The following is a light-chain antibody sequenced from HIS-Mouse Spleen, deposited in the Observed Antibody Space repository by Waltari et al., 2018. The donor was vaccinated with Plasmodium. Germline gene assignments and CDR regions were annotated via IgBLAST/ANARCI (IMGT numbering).Light chain of an antibody. Sequence: DIQMTQSPSSLSASVGDRVTITCQASQDISNYLNWYQQQPGKAPKLLLYDASNLETGVPSRFSGSGAGTDFTFTISSLQPEDIATYYCQQYDNLPPLFTFGPGTKVDIK. J-gene: IGKJ3*01. CDR1: QDISNY. CDR3: QQYDNLPPLFT. CDR2: DAS. V-gene: IGKV1-33*01.